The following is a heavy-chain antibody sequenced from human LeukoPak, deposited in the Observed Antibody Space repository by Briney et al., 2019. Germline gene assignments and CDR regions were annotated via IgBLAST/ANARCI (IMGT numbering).Heavy chain of an antibody. D-gene: IGHD6-25*01. Sequence: GASVKVSCKASGYTFTGYYMHRVRQAPGQGLEWMGWISPNSGDTNYAQKFQGRGTMTRDTSISTTYMELTRLSSDDTAVYYCARVSASSSDTAFDYWGQGTLVTVSS. V-gene: IGHV1-2*02. CDR2: ISPNSGDT. CDR3: ARVSASSSDTAFDY. CDR1: GYTFTGYY. J-gene: IGHJ4*02.